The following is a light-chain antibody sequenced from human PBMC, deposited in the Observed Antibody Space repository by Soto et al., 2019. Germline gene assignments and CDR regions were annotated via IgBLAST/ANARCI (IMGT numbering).Light chain of an antibody. CDR3: QQYNNWPPT. J-gene: IGKJ2*01. V-gene: IGKV3-15*01. CDR1: QSVSSN. CDR2: GTS. Sequence: EIVMTQSPATLSVSPGERATLSCRASQSVSSNLAWYQQKPGQAPRLLIYGTSTGATGIPARFSGSRSGTEFTLTISSLQSEDFAVYYCQQYNNWPPTFVQGTKLEIK.